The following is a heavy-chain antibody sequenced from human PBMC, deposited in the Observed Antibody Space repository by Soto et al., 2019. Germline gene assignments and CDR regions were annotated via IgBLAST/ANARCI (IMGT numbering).Heavy chain of an antibody. J-gene: IGHJ6*02. CDR1: GDSVSSNRAA. V-gene: IGHV6-1*01. Sequence: SQTLSHTCVISGDSVSSNRAAWNWIRQSPSRGLEWLVRTYYRRKWYNEYAVSVKSQITITPDTSKNQFSLQLNSVTPEDTGVYYCARGGFRGITGTFGYYYGMDVWGRGTTVTVSS. CDR3: ARGGFRGITGTFGYYYGMDV. D-gene: IGHD1-20*01. CDR2: TYYRRKWYN.